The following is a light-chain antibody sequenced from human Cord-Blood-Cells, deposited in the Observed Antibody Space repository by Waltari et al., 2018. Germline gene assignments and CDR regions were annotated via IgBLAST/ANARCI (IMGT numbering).Light chain of an antibody. Sequence: QSALTQPRSVSGSPGQSVTISCTGTSSDVGGYNYVSWYQQHPGKAPKLMIYDVSKRPSGVPDRCSGSNSGNTASLTISGLQAEDEADYYCCSYAGSYTYVVFGGGTKLTVL. CDR1: SSDVGGYNY. CDR2: DVS. J-gene: IGLJ2*01. V-gene: IGLV2-11*01. CDR3: CSYAGSYTYVV.